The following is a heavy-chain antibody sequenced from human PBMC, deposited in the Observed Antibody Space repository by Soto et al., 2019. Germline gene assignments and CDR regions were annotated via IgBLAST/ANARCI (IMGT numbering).Heavy chain of an antibody. V-gene: IGHV3-30*18. Sequence: QVQLVESGGGVVQPGKSVRLSCAASGFIFSNYAMHWVRQAPGKGLEWVADISHDGRNKYHAYSVGGRFTISRDNSKNTLYLQMDSLTAEDTALYYCAKLPATILGLSVAHDAFAFWGQGTTVTVSS. CDR2: ISHDGRNK. D-gene: IGHD2-2*01. J-gene: IGHJ3*01. CDR3: AKLPATILGLSVAHDAFAF. CDR1: GFIFSNYA.